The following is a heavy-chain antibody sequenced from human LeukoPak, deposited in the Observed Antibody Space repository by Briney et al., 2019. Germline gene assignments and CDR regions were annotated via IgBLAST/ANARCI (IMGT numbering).Heavy chain of an antibody. V-gene: IGHV4-59*01. CDR1: GGSISSYF. Sequence: SETLSLTCTVSGGSISSYFWSWIRQPPGKGLEWIGYIYYSGSTNYNPSLKSRVTISVDTSKNQFSLKLSSVTAADTAVYYCARVGVASSSPLDYWGQGTLVTVSS. J-gene: IGHJ4*02. CDR3: ARVGVASSSPLDY. D-gene: IGHD6-6*01. CDR2: IYYSGST.